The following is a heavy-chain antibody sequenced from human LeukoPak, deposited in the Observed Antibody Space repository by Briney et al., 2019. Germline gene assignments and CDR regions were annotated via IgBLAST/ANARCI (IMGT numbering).Heavy chain of an antibody. CDR2: IYPCYSDT. V-gene: IGHV5-51*01. CDR1: GYSFISYW. J-gene: IGHJ4*02. Sequence: GESLKISCKGSGYSFISYWIGWVRQMPGEGLEWMGIIYPCYSDTRYSPSFQGQVTISADKSISTAYLQWSSLKASDTAMYYCARSLITMVRGVIITRNIDYWGQGTLVAVSS. D-gene: IGHD3-10*01. CDR3: ARSLITMVRGVIITRNIDY.